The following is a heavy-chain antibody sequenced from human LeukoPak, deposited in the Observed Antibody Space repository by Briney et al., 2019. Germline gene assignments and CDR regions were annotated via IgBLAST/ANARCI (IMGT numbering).Heavy chain of an antibody. J-gene: IGHJ6*04. Sequence: GGYLRFSCAASGFTFSSYEMNWVRQGPGKGREGGSYISSSSSTIYYADSVKGRFTSSRDNAKNSLYLQMNSLRAEDTAVYYCAALGITMIGGVWGKETTVTISS. CDR2: ISSSSSTI. CDR3: AALGITMIGGV. CDR1: GFTFSSYE. V-gene: IGHV3-48*03. D-gene: IGHD3-10*02.